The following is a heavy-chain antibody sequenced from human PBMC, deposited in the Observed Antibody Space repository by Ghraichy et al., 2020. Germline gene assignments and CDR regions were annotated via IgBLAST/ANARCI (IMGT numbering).Heavy chain of an antibody. Sequence: GSLRLSCAASGFTFSNCGMNWARQAPGKGLEWVSYISSSSSTIYYADSVKGRFTISRDNAKNSLYLQMNSLRDEDTAVYYCARDVMGNGYSDFDYWGQGTLVTVSS. CDR3: ARDVMGNGYSDFDY. D-gene: IGHD3-22*01. CDR2: ISSSSSTI. J-gene: IGHJ4*02. CDR1: GFTFSNCG. V-gene: IGHV3-48*02.